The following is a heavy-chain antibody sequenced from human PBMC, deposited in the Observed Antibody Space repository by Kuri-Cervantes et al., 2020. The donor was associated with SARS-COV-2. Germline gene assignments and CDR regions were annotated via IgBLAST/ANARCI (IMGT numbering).Heavy chain of an antibody. D-gene: IGHD3-3*01. CDR3: ARGLWNGLHEN. CDR1: GGSISSGDYY. J-gene: IGHJ4*02. Sequence: SETLSLTCTVSGGSISSGDYYWSWIRQPPGKGLEWIGYIYYSGSTYYNPSLKSRVIISVDTSKNQFSLKLSSVTAADTAVYYCARGLWNGLHENWGQGTLVTVSS. V-gene: IGHV4-30-4*02. CDR2: IYYSGST.